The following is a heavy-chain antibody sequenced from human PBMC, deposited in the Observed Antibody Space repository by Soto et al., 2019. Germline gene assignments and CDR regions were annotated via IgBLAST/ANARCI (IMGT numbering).Heavy chain of an antibody. Sequence: PSETLSLTCTVSGGSMNHNYWSWIRQPPGKGLEWIAWIHSRGHSYSNPSLRSRVTMSIDTSKSQFSLKVTSVTAADTAVYYCARRYGYSFAYWGQGTLVTVSS. V-gene: IGHV4-59*08. CDR1: GGSMNHNY. J-gene: IGHJ4*02. CDR3: ARRYGYSFAY. D-gene: IGHD1-1*01. CDR2: IHSRGHS.